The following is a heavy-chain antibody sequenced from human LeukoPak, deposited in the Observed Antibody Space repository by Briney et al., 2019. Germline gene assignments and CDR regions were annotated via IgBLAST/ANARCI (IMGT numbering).Heavy chain of an antibody. CDR1: GFTFSSYW. CDR3: ARFPRGGSGSYEQL. Sequence: GGSLRLSCAASGFTFSSYWMSWVRQAPGKGLEWVANIKQDGSEKYYVDSVKGRFTISRDNAKNSLYLQMNSLRAEDTAVYYCARFPRGGSGSYEQLWGQGTLVTVSS. D-gene: IGHD3-10*01. J-gene: IGHJ4*02. CDR2: IKQDGSEK. V-gene: IGHV3-7*01.